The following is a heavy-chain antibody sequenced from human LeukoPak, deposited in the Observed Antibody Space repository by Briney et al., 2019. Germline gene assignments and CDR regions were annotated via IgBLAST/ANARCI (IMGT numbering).Heavy chain of an antibody. D-gene: IGHD2-15*01. Sequence: PSETLSLTCTVSGGSISSYYWSWIRQPPGKGLEWIGYIYYSGSTNYNPSLKSRVTISVDTSKNQFSLKLSSVTAADTAVYYCARAGRPPRWFDPWGQGTLVTVSS. CDR1: GGSISSYY. CDR3: ARAGRPPRWFDP. V-gene: IGHV4-59*12. CDR2: IYYSGST. J-gene: IGHJ5*02.